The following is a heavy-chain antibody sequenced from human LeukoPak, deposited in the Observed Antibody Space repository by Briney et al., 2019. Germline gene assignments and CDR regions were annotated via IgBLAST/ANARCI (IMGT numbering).Heavy chain of an antibody. Sequence: PGGSLRLSCAASGVTFSSYAMHWVRQAPGKGLEWVAVISYDGSNKYYADSVKGRFTISRDNSKNTLYLQMNSLRAEDTAVCYCARGYRGLGNEYFQHWGQGTLVTVSS. CDR2: ISYDGSNK. D-gene: IGHD6-19*01. CDR1: GVTFSSYA. J-gene: IGHJ1*01. V-gene: IGHV3-30*04. CDR3: ARGYRGLGNEYFQH.